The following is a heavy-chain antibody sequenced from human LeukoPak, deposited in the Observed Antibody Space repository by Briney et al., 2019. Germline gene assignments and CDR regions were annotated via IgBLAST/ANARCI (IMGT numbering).Heavy chain of an antibody. J-gene: IGHJ3*02. D-gene: IGHD5-12*01. CDR1: GGSISSYS. Sequence: SETLSLTCIVSGGSISSYSWTWIRQPAGEGLEWIGRIYTSGTTNYNPSLKSRVTMSVDTSKNQFPLKLSSVTAADTAVYYCAGEAGGGYARAFDIWGQGTMVTVSS. CDR3: AGEAGGGYARAFDI. V-gene: IGHV4-4*07. CDR2: IYTSGTT.